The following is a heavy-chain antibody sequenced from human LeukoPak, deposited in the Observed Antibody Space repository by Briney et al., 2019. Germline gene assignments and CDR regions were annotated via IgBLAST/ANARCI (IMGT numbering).Heavy chain of an antibody. J-gene: IGHJ5*02. CDR2: ISSSSSYI. CDR3: ARDLAPQCSGGSCYPAPTWFDP. Sequence: GGSLRLSCAASGFTFSSYSMNRVRQAPGKGLEWVSSISSSSSYIYYADSVKGRFTISRDNAKNSPYLQMNSLRAEDTAVYYCARDLAPQCSGGSCYPAPTWFDPWGQGTLVTVSS. CDR1: GFTFSSYS. V-gene: IGHV3-21*01. D-gene: IGHD2-15*01.